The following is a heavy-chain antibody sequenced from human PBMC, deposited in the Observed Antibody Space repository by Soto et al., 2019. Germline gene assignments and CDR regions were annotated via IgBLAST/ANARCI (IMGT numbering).Heavy chain of an antibody. V-gene: IGHV1-18*01. CDR3: ARDPRTVYDFWSGYYTPRSELAV. J-gene: IGHJ6*04. CDR2: ISAYNGNT. CDR1: GYTFTSYG. D-gene: IGHD3-3*01. Sequence: GASVKVSCKASGYTFTSYGISWVRQAPGQGLEWMGWISAYNGNTNYAQKLQGRVTMTTDTSTSTAYMELRSLRSDDTAVYYCARDPRTVYDFWSGYYTPRSELAVWGKGTTVTVSS.